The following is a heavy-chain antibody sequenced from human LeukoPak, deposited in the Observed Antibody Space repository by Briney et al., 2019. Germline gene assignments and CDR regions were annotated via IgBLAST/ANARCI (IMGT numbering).Heavy chain of an antibody. CDR3: AKAEYDFWSGYYYYYYYYMDV. D-gene: IGHD3-3*01. Sequence: GSLRLSCAASGFTFSSYAMSWVRQAPGKGLEWVSAISGSGGSTYYADSVKGRFTISRDNSKNTLYLQMNSLRAEDTAVYYCAKAEYDFWSGYYYYYYYYMDVWGKGTTVTVSS. V-gene: IGHV3-23*01. J-gene: IGHJ6*03. CDR1: GFTFSSYA. CDR2: ISGSGGST.